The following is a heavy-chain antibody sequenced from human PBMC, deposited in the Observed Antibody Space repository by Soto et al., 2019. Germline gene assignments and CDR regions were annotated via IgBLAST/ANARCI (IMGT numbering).Heavy chain of an antibody. J-gene: IGHJ6*02. CDR3: ARSLPDEYSSSWRSAYYGMDV. CDR1: GFTFSAYY. CDR2: INPNSGGT. V-gene: IGHV1-2*02. Sequence: QVQLVQSGAEVKKPGASVKVSCKASGFTFSAYYIYWVRQAPGQGLEWFGWINPNSGGTNNAQKFQGRVTMTRDTSTSTVYMELSALISDDTAVYYCARSLPDEYSSSWRSAYYGMDVWGQGTTVTVSS. D-gene: IGHD5-18*01.